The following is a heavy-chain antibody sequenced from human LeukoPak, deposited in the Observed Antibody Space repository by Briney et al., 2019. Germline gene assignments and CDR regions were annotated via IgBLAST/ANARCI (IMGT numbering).Heavy chain of an antibody. V-gene: IGHV4-59*08. CDR1: GGSISSYY. J-gene: IGHJ5*02. D-gene: IGHD1-26*01. Sequence: PSETLSLTCSVSGGSISSYYWSWIRQPPGKGLEWIGYIYYSGSTNYNPSLESRVTISVDTSKNQFSLKLSSVTAADTAVYYCARRSGRGWFDPWGQGTLVTVSS. CDR3: ARRSGRGWFDP. CDR2: IYYSGST.